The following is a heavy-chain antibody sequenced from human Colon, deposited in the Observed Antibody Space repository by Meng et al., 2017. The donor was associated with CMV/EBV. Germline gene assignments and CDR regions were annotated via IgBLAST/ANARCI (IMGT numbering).Heavy chain of an antibody. CDR2: TRNKANSYIT. J-gene: IGHJ4*02. Sequence: FSDHYMDWVRQAPGKGVEWVGRTRNKANSYITECAASVKDRYTISRDDSKNSLFLQMNSLKTEDTAVYYCARGFTYNYDSSGYYYFDYWGQGTLVTVSS. CDR1: FSDHY. CDR3: ARGFTYNYDSSGYYYFDY. V-gene: IGHV3-72*01. D-gene: IGHD3-22*01.